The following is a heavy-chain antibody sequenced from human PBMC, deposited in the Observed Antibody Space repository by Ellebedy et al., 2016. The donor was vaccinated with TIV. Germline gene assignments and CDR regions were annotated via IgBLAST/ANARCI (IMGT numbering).Heavy chain of an antibody. V-gene: IGHV3-30*04. D-gene: IGHD3-9*01. CDR2: ISYDGSNK. Sequence: GESLKISXAASGFTFSSYAMHWLRQAPGKGLEWVAVISYDGSNKYYADSVKGRFTISRDNSKNTLYLQMNSLRAEDTAVYYCARSSRPLVSPLVFLVWGQGTLVTVSS. J-gene: IGHJ4*02. CDR3: ARSSRPLVSPLVFLV. CDR1: GFTFSSYA.